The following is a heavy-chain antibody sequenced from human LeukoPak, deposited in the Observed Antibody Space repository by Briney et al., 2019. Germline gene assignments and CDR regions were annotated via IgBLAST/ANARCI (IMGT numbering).Heavy chain of an antibody. Sequence: GSLRLSCAASGFTFSSYEMIWVRQAPGRGLEGGSYISSSGSTVYYIASVKGRFTISRDNAKNSLYLQVNSLRAEDTAVYYCARGLGDLWGQGTQVTVSS. CDR3: ARGLGDL. J-gene: IGHJ5*02. V-gene: IGHV3-48*03. CDR1: GFTFSSYE. CDR2: ISSSGSTV.